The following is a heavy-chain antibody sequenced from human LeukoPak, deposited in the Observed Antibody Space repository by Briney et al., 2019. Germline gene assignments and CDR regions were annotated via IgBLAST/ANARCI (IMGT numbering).Heavy chain of an antibody. V-gene: IGHV3-30*04. CDR3: ARGQGYESYYYMDV. CDR1: GFTFSTYA. D-gene: IGHD2-2*01. J-gene: IGHJ6*03. CDR2: ISFDGVNT. Sequence: GGSLRLSCAASGFTFSTYAIHWVRQAPGKGLEWVAVISFDGVNTFYADSVKGRFTISRDDSNNTVYLQMNNLRPEDTAVFYCARGQGYESYYYMDVWGKGTTVSVSS.